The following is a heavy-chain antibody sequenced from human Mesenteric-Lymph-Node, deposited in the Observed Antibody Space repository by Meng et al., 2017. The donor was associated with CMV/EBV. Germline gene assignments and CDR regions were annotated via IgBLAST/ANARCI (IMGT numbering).Heavy chain of an antibody. CDR1: GFSFSGYW. J-gene: IGHJ5*02. CDR2: ITNDGITT. CDR3: ARGRGSNEGTDNWFHP. V-gene: IGHV3-74*01. Sequence: GGSLRLSCAASGFSFSGYWMHWVRQAPGEGLVWVSSITNDGITTNYADSVQGRFTISRDIAKNTVYLQMNSLRAEDTAVYYCARGRGSNEGTDNWFHPWGPGTLVTVSS. D-gene: IGHD2-8*01.